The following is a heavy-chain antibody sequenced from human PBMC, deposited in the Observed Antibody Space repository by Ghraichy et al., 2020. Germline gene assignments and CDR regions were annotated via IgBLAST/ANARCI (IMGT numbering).Heavy chain of an antibody. CDR3: ARFQGAFWSGYYRTPENWFDP. Sequence: SQTLSLTCTVSGGSISSYYWSWIRQPPGKGLEWIGYIYYSGSTNYNPSLKSRVTISVDTSKNQFSLKLSSVTAADTAVYYCARFQGAFWSGYYRTPENWFDPWGQGTLVTVSS. D-gene: IGHD3-3*01. CDR2: IYYSGST. CDR1: GGSISSYY. J-gene: IGHJ5*02. V-gene: IGHV4-59*08.